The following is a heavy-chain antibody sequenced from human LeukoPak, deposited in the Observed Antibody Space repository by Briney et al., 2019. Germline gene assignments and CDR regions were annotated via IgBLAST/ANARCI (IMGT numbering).Heavy chain of an antibody. CDR3: ARGTEVYYDSNSYYSY. V-gene: IGHV3-20*04. CDR1: GFTFDDYG. J-gene: IGHJ4*02. D-gene: IGHD3-22*01. Sequence: PGGSLRLSCVASGFTFDDYGMGWVRQVPGKGLEWVSGTNWNGGSTGYADSVKGRFTISRDNAKNSLYLQMNSLRAEDTALYYCARGTEVYYDSNSYYSYWGQGTLVTVSS. CDR2: TNWNGGST.